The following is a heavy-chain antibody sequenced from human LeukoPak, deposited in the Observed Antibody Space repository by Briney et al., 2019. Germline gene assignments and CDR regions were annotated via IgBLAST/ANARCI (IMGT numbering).Heavy chain of an antibody. D-gene: IGHD2-21*02. CDR3: ARDPCCCGGDCYSVLDY. J-gene: IGHJ4*02. Sequence: GGSLRLSCAASGITFSSYWMHWVRQAPGKGLVWVSRINSDGSSTSYADSVKGRFTISRDNAKNTLYVQMSSLRVEDTAVYYCARDPCCCGGDCYSVLDYWGQGTLVTVSS. V-gene: IGHV3-74*01. CDR1: GITFSSYW. CDR2: INSDGSST.